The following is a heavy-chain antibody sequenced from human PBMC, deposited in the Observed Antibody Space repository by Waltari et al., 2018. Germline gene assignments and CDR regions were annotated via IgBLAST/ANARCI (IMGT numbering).Heavy chain of an antibody. CDR1: GGSISSSNW. CDR2: IYHSGST. Sequence: QVQLQESGPGLVKPSGTLSLTCAVSGGSISSSNWWSWVRQPPGKGLEWIGEIYHSGSTYYNPSLKSRVTISVDTSKNQFSLKLSSVTAADTAVYYCAREPRGRDGDYVVDWYFDLWGRG. J-gene: IGHJ2*01. CDR3: AREPRGRDGDYVVDWYFDL. V-gene: IGHV4-4*02. D-gene: IGHD4-17*01.